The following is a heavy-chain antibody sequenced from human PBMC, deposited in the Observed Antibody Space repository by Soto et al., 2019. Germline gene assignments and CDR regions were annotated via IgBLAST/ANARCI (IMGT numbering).Heavy chain of an antibody. D-gene: IGHD5-18*01. CDR2: ISSSSSYI. Sequence: EVQLVESGGGLVKPGGSLRLSCAASGFTFSSYSMNWVRQAPGKGLEWVSSISSSSSYIYYADSVKGRFTISRDNAKNSLYLQMNGLRAEDTAVYYCARDQPGYSYGFGVGYWGQGTLVTVSS. V-gene: IGHV3-21*01. CDR3: ARDQPGYSYGFGVGY. J-gene: IGHJ4*02. CDR1: GFTFSSYS.